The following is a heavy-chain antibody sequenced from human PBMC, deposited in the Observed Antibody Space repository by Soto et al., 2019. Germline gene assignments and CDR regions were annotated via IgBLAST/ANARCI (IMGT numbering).Heavy chain of an antibody. D-gene: IGHD6-13*01. CDR2: ISTGSTYI. V-gene: IGHV3-21*01. CDR3: AKPYSGSSYGGFDAFDI. Sequence: VQLVESGGGLVKPGGSLRLSCAASGFIFSSYSMQWVRQAPGKGLEWVSSISTGSTYISYADSVKGRFAISRDNAKDSLFLQMNSLRDEDTAVYYCAKPYSGSSYGGFDAFDIWGQGTMVTVCS. CDR1: GFIFSSYS. J-gene: IGHJ3*02.